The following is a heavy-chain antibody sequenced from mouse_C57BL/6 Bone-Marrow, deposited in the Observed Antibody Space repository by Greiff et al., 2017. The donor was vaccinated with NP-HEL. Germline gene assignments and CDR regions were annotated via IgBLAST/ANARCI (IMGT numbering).Heavy chain of an antibody. CDR1: GYTFTSYW. V-gene: IGHV1-64*01. D-gene: IGHD3-1*01. CDR3: ERFGGADMDY. J-gene: IGHJ4*01. CDR2: IHPNSGST. Sequence: QVQLKQPGAELVKPGASVKLSCKASGYTFTSYWMHWVKQRPGQGLEWIGMIHPNSGSTNYNEKFKGKATLTEDKSSSTAYMQLSSLTSEDSAVYYCERFGGADMDYWGQGTSVTVSS.